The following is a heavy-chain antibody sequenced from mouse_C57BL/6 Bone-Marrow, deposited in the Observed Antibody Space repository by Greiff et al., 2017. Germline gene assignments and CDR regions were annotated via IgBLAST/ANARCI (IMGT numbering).Heavy chain of an antibody. CDR2: IHPNSGST. Sequence: QVQLQQPGAELVKPGASVKLSCKASGYTFTSYWMHWVKQRPGQGLEWIGMIHPNSGSTNYNEKFKSKATLTVATSSSTAYMQLSSLTSEDSAVYYCAKIYYGYLYFDYWGQGTTLTVSS. J-gene: IGHJ2*01. D-gene: IGHD2-2*01. CDR3: AKIYYGYLYFDY. V-gene: IGHV1-64*01. CDR1: GYTFTSYW.